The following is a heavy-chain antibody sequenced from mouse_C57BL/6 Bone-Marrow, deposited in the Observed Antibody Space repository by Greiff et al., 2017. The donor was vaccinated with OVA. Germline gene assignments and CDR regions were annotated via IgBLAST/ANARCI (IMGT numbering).Heavy chain of an antibody. CDR2: IRNKANNHAT. CDR1: GFTFSDAW. Sequence: EVKLVESGGGLVQPGGSMKLSCAASGFTFSDAWMDWVRQSPEKGLEWVAEIRNKANNHATYYAESVKGRFTISRDDSKSSVYLQMNSLRAEDTGIYYCTGLLRVSGFMDYWGQGTSVTVSS. CDR3: TGLLRVSGFMDY. J-gene: IGHJ4*01. D-gene: IGHD2-10*01. V-gene: IGHV6-6*01.